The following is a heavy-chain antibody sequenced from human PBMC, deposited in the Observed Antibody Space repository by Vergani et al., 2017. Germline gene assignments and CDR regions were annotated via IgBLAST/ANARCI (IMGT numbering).Heavy chain of an antibody. Sequence: EVQLVESGGGLVKPGGSLRLSCAASGFTFSNAWMSWVRQAPGKGLEWVGRIKSKTDGRTTDYAAPVKGRFTISRDDSKNTLYLQMNSLKTEDTAVYYCTTAARGGADDAFDIWGQGTMVTVSS. J-gene: IGHJ3*02. D-gene: IGHD2-21*01. CDR1: GFTFSNAW. V-gene: IGHV3-15*01. CDR3: TTAARGGADDAFDI. CDR2: IKSKTDGRTT.